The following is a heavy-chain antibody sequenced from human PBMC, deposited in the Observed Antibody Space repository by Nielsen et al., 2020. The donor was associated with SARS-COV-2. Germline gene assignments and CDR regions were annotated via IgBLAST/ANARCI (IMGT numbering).Heavy chain of an antibody. Sequence: SETLSLTCTVSGGSISGENYFWTWIRQHPGKGLEWIGSIYYTGTTFYDPSLKSRVSISLGTSKSHFSLKLNSVTAADAGIYYCARAINPADCAGGTCYDYYNRDVWMDVWGKGTTVTVSS. D-gene: IGHD2-15*01. CDR3: ARAINPADCAGGTCYDYYNRDVWMDV. CDR1: GGSISGENYF. J-gene: IGHJ6*04. V-gene: IGHV4-31*03. CDR2: IYYTGTT.